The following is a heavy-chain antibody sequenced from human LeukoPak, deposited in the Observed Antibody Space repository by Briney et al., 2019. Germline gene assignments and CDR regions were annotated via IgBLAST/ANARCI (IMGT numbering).Heavy chain of an antibody. V-gene: IGHV4-4*07. CDR2: IYTSGST. D-gene: IGHD5-24*01. J-gene: IGHJ4*02. CDR3: AREGGMATSTPYYFDY. Sequence: PSETLSLTCTVSGGSISSYYWSWIRQPAGKGLEWIGRIYTSGSTNYNPSLKSRVTMSVDTSKNQFSLKLSSVTAADTAVYYCAREGGMATSTPYYFDYWGQGTLVTVSS. CDR1: GGSISSYY.